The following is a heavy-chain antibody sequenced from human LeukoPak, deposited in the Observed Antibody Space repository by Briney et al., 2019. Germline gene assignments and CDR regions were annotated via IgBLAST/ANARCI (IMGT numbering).Heavy chain of an antibody. J-gene: IGHJ4*02. Sequence: SETLSLTCTVSGGSVNSGSYYWNWIRQPPGKGLEWIGYIYYSGSTNYNPSLKSRVTISVDTSKNQFSLKLSSVTAADTAVYYCARAAYSGSYHSDYWGQGALVTVSS. D-gene: IGHD1-26*01. CDR3: ARAAYSGSYHSDY. CDR1: GGSVNSGSYY. CDR2: IYYSGST. V-gene: IGHV4-61*01.